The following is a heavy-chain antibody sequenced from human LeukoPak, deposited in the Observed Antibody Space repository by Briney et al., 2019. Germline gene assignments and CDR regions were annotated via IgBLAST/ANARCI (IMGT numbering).Heavy chain of an antibody. J-gene: IGHJ3*02. Sequence: GGSLRLSCAASGFIFSSYWMRWVRQAPGKGLVWVSRINSDGSSTSYADSVKGRFTISRDNAKNTLYLRMNSLRAEDTAVYYCARDRVTATSRDAFDIWGQGTMVTVSS. CDR1: GFIFSSYW. V-gene: IGHV3-74*01. CDR2: INSDGSST. D-gene: IGHD2-21*02. CDR3: ARDRVTATSRDAFDI.